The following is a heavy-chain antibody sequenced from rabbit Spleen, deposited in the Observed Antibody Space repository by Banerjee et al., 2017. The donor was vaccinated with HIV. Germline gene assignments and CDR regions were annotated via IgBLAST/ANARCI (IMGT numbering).Heavy chain of an antibody. D-gene: IGHD5-1*01. CDR2: IYAGISTNT. V-gene: IGHV1S45*01. Sequence: QEQLVESGGGLVQPEGSLTLTCTASGFSFSIDYFPCWVRQAPGKGLEWIACIYAGISTNTYYANWAKGRFTISITSSSTVDLQMTSLTAADTATYFCARVPIGDNVWKYLHTRLDLWGPGTLVTVS. J-gene: IGHJ3*01. CDR1: GFSFSIDYF. CDR3: ARVPIGDNVWKYLHTRLDL.